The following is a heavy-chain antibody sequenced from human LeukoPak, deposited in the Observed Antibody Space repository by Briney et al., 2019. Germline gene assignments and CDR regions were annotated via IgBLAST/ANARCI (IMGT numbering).Heavy chain of an antibody. Sequence: RGESLKISCEGFGYSFTNYWIAWVRQMPGKGLEWMGMIDPEDSDTRYGPSFQGQVIISVDKSSNTAFMQWKTLKTSDTGTYCARVEEYCPCGKCYLGWFDHWGLGTLVTVSS. CDR2: IDPEDSDT. D-gene: IGHD2/OR15-2a*01. CDR1: GYSFTNYW. V-gene: IGHV5-51*01. J-gene: IGHJ5*02. CDR3: ARVEEYCPCGKCYLGWFDH.